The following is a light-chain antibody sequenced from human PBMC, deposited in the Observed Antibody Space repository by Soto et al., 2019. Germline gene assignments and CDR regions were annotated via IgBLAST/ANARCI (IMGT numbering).Light chain of an antibody. CDR3: SSYSDTNTLV. V-gene: IGLV2-14*01. CDR2: EVT. Sequence: QSVLTQPASVSGSLGQSITISCTGTRNDVGGYNFVSWYQQHPGKAPKLMIHEVTNRPSGVSNRFSGSKSGNTASLTISGLQAEDEGDYYCSSYSDTNTLVFGGGTKLTVL. J-gene: IGLJ2*01. CDR1: RNDVGGYNF.